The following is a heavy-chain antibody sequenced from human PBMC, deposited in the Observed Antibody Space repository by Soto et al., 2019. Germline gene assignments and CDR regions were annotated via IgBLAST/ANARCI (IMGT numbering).Heavy chain of an antibody. CDR3: ARRMTYYDFWSGQPHLEYYCYGMDV. Sequence: SVKVSCKASGGTFSSYAISWVRQAPGQGLEWMGGIIPIFGTANYAQKFQGRVTITADESTSTAYMELSSLRSEDTAVYYCARRMTYYDFWSGQPHLEYYCYGMDVWGQGTTVTVSS. CDR2: IIPIFGTA. J-gene: IGHJ6*02. CDR1: GGTFSSYA. V-gene: IGHV1-69*13. D-gene: IGHD3-3*01.